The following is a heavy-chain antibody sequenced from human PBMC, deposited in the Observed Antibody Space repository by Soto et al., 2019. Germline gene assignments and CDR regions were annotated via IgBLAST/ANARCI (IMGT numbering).Heavy chain of an antibody. Sequence: QVQLVESGGGVVQPGRSLRLSCAASGFTFSSYGMHWVRQAPGKGLEWVAVIWYDGSNKYYADSVKGRFTISRDNSKNTLYLQMNSLRAEDTAVYYCASAHSGIYSSLDYWGQGTLVTVSS. V-gene: IGHV3-33*01. CDR3: ASAHSGIYSSLDY. CDR1: GFTFSSYG. D-gene: IGHD1-26*01. J-gene: IGHJ4*02. CDR2: IWYDGSNK.